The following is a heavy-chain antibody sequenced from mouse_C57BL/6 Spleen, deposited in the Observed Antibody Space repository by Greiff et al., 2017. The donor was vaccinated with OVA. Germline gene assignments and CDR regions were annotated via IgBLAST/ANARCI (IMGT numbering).Heavy chain of an antibody. Sequence: QVQLQQSGAELVKPGASVKISCKASGYAFSSYWLNWVKQRPGTGLEWIGQIYPGDGDTNYNGKFKGKATLTADKSSSTAYMQLSSLTSEDSAVYFCASLYYGSYYFDYWGQGTTLTVSS. D-gene: IGHD1-1*01. J-gene: IGHJ2*01. CDR2: IYPGDGDT. V-gene: IGHV1-80*01. CDR3: ASLYYGSYYFDY. CDR1: GYAFSSYW.